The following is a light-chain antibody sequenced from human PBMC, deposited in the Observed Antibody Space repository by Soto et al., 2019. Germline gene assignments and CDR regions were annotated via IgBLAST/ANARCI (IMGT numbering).Light chain of an antibody. CDR1: QSIGNW. CDR2: KAS. Sequence: DIQMTQSPSTLSASVGDRVTITCRASQSIGNWLAWYQQKPGKAPKLLIYKASSLESGVQSRFSGSGSGTEFTLTISSLQPDDFATYYCQQYNSYWTFGQGTKVEIK. J-gene: IGKJ1*01. V-gene: IGKV1-5*03. CDR3: QQYNSYWT.